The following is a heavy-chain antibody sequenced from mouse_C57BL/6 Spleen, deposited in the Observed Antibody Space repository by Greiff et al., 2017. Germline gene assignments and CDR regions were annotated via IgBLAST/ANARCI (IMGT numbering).Heavy chain of an antibody. CDR1: GYAFSSSW. CDR3: AIWYYYGSSYVVYAMDY. V-gene: IGHV1-82*01. J-gene: IGHJ4*01. D-gene: IGHD1-1*01. Sequence: VQLQQSGPELVKPGASVKISCKASGYAFSSSWMNWVKQRPGKGLEWIGRIYPGDGDTNYNGKFKGKATLTADKSSSTAYMQLSSLTSEDSAVYFCAIWYYYGSSYVVYAMDYWGQGTSVTVSS. CDR2: IYPGDGDT.